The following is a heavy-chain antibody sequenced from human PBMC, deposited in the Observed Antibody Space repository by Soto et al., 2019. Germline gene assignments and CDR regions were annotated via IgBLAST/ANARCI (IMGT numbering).Heavy chain of an antibody. Sequence: EVQLVESGGGLVQPGGTLRLSCAASGFIDSSNYMSWVRQAPGKGPERVALIYSGGTTHYAESLKGRFTISRDKSKNTLYLQMNSLRAEDTAVYYCGRRWGWGQGTMVSVSS. CDR1: GFIDSSNY. CDR3: GRRWG. D-gene: IGHD1-26*01. V-gene: IGHV3-66*01. J-gene: IGHJ3*01. CDR2: IYSGGTT.